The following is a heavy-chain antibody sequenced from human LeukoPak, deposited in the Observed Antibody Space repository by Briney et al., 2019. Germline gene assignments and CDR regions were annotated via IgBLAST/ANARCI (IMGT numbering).Heavy chain of an antibody. Sequence: PGGSLRLSCAASGFTFSKYWMIWVRQAPGKGLERVSRINTDGTVTNYADSVKGRFTVSRDNADNTMFLQMNSVRDEDTAVYYCATKQWLAPPPDSWGQGTPVTVSS. CDR2: INTDGTVT. J-gene: IGHJ4*02. CDR3: ATKQWLAPPPDS. CDR1: GFTFSKYW. D-gene: IGHD6-19*01. V-gene: IGHV3-74*01.